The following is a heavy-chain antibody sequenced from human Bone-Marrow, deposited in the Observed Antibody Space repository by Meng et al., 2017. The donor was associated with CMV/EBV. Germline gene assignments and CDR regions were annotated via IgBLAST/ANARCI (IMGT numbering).Heavy chain of an antibody. Sequence: GESLKISCAASGFTFDDYGMSWVRQAPGKGLEWLGFIRSKAYGGTTQYAASVKGRFTISRDDSKSIAYLQMNTLKTEDTAVYYCTGTYYFDSSGFSLPYWGQGTLVTVSS. V-gene: IGHV3-49*04. D-gene: IGHD3-22*01. CDR3: TGTYYFDSSGFSLPY. J-gene: IGHJ4*02. CDR1: GFTFDDYG. CDR2: IRSKAYGGTT.